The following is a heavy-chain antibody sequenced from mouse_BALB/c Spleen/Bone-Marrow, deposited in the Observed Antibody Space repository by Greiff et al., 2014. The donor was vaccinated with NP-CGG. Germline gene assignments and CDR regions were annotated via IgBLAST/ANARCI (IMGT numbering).Heavy chain of an antibody. V-gene: IGHV1-18*01. CDR1: GYTFTEYT. D-gene: IGHD2-1*01. CDR2: INPNNGGS. CDR3: VRGFYFGNYVFAY. Sequence: VQLQQSGPELVKPGASVKISCKTSGYTFTEYTMHWVKQSLGESLEWIGAINPNNGGSTYNQKFKGKATLTVDKSSSTAYMELRSLTSEDSAVYYCVRGFYFGNYVFAYWGQGTLVTVSA. J-gene: IGHJ3*01.